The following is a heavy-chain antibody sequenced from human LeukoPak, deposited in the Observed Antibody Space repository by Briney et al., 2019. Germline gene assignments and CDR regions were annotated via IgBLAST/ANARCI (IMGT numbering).Heavy chain of an antibody. V-gene: IGHV3-11*01. CDR2: ISSSGSTI. D-gene: IGHD4-23*01. Sequence: PGGSLRLSCAASGFTFSDYYMSWIRQAPGKGLGWVSYISSSGSTIYYADSVKGRFTISRDNAKNSLYLQMNSLRAEDTAVYYCAKGLTKEEHTRQYLLRWSRRAEYFQHWGQGTLVTVSS. CDR1: GFTFSDYY. J-gene: IGHJ1*01. CDR3: AKGLTKEEHTRQYLLRWSRRAEYFQH.